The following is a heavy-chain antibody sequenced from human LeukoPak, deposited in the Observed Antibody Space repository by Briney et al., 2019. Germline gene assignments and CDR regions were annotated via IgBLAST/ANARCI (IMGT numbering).Heavy chain of an antibody. CDR2: ISDSGSDT. Sequence: GGSLRLSCAASGVTFSNYGMSWVRQAPGKGLEWVSAISDSGSDTYYADSVKGRFTISRDNSNNTMYLQMNSLRAEDTAVYYCAKRVPYSSSSVYFDSWGQGTLVTVSS. CDR3: AKRVPYSSSSVYFDS. J-gene: IGHJ4*02. D-gene: IGHD6-6*01. CDR1: GVTFSNYG. V-gene: IGHV3-23*01.